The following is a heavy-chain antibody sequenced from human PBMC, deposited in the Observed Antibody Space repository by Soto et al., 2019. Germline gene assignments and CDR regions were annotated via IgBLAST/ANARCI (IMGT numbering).Heavy chain of an antibody. J-gene: IGHJ4*02. V-gene: IGHV3-30*18. Sequence: QVQLVESGGRVVQPGRSLRLSGAASGFTFNNYGIHWVRQAPGKGLEWVAVISNDGDDKYYADSVKGRFTISRDNSRNTLYLQMNSPRPEDTAMYYCAKEGIELWSAFDYWGQGTLVTVSS. D-gene: IGHD3-10*01. CDR2: ISNDGDDK. CDR3: AKEGIELWSAFDY. CDR1: GFTFNNYG.